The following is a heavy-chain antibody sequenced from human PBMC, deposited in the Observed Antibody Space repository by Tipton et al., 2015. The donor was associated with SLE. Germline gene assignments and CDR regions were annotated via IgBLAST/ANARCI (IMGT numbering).Heavy chain of an antibody. CDR1: GDSVSSNSAS. CDR3: ARKVGSTIAFDI. J-gene: IGHJ3*02. Sequence: LRLSCAISGDSVSSNSASWNWIRQSPSRGLEWLGRTYYRSKWYNDYAVSVKSRITINPDTSKNQFSLQLNSVTPEDTAVYYCARKVGSTIAFDIWGQGAMVTVSS. CDR2: TYYRSKWYN. D-gene: IGHD1-26*01. V-gene: IGHV6-1*01.